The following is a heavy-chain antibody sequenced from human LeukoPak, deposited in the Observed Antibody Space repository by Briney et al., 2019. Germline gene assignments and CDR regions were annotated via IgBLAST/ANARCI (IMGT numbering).Heavy chain of an antibody. V-gene: IGHV1-46*01. D-gene: IGHD6-13*01. J-gene: IGHJ6*02. CDR1: GYTFTSYY. Sequence: ASVKVSCKASGYTFTSYYMHWVRQAPGQGLEWMGIINPSGGSTSYAQKFQGRVTMTRDTSTSTVYMELSSLRSEDTAVYYCARWRIAADYYYYGMDVWGQGTTVTVSS. CDR2: INPSGGST. CDR3: ARWRIAADYYYYGMDV.